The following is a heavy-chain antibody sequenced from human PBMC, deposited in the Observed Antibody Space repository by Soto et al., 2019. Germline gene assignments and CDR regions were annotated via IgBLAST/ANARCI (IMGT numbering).Heavy chain of an antibody. J-gene: IGHJ5*02. CDR3: ARAHYCGSGSYGYWFDP. CDR1: GGSFSGYY. Sequence: PSEALSLTCAVYGGSFSGYYWSWIRQPPGQRLEWSGEINHSGSTNYNPSLKSRVTISVDTSKNQFSLKLSSVTAADTAVYYCARAHYCGSGSYGYWFDPRGQGTLVTVSS. V-gene: IGHV4-34*01. D-gene: IGHD3-10*01. CDR2: INHSGST.